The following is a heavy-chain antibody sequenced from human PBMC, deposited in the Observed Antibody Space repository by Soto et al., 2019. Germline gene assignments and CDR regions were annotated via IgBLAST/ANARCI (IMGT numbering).Heavy chain of an antibody. Sequence: ASVKVSCKASGYTFTSYYMHWVRQAPGQGLEWMGIINPSGGSTSYAQKFQGRVTMTRDTSTSTVYMELSSLRSEDTAVYYCARVSGGRRGLIGAFDIWGQGTMVTVSS. CDR1: GYTFTSYY. D-gene: IGHD3-16*01. J-gene: IGHJ3*02. CDR2: INPSGGST. CDR3: ARVSGGRRGLIGAFDI. V-gene: IGHV1-46*01.